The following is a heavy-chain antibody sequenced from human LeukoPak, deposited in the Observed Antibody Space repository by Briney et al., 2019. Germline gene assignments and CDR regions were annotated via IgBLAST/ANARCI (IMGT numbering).Heavy chain of an antibody. CDR1: GFTFDDYA. CDR2: ISWNSGTI. D-gene: IGHD6-6*01. V-gene: IGHV3-9*01. Sequence: PGRSLRLSCAAFGFTFDDYAMHWVRQAPGKGLEWVSGISWNSGTIGYADSVKGRFTISRDNAKNSLYLQMNSLRPEDTAVYHCARGGAARPDYWGQGTLVTVSS. CDR3: ARGGAARPDY. J-gene: IGHJ4*02.